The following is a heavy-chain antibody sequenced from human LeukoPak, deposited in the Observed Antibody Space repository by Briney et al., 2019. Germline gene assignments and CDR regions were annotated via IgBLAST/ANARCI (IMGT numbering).Heavy chain of an antibody. CDR3: ASEVPRPETYSGSLKGPNAFDI. V-gene: IGHV1-69*04. CDR1: GGTFISYA. D-gene: IGHD6-13*01. CDR2: IIPILGIA. Sequence: GASVKVSCKASGGTFISYAISWVRQAPGQGREWMGRIIPILGIANYAQKFQGRVTITADKSTSTAYMELSSLRSEDTAVYYCASEVPRPETYSGSLKGPNAFDIWGQGTMVTVSS. J-gene: IGHJ3*02.